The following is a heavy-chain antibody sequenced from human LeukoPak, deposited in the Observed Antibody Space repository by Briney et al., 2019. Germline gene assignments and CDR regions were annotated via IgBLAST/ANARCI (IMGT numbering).Heavy chain of an antibody. Sequence: ASVKVSCKASGYTFTSYGISWVRQAPGQGLEWMGWISAYNGNTNYAQKLQGRVTMTTDTSTSTAYMELRSLRSDDTAVYYCARDLLPWVRFLEWLPADAFDYWGQGTLVTVSS. CDR1: GYTFTSYG. J-gene: IGHJ4*02. CDR2: ISAYNGNT. V-gene: IGHV1-18*01. CDR3: ARDLLPWVRFLEWLPADAFDY. D-gene: IGHD3-3*01.